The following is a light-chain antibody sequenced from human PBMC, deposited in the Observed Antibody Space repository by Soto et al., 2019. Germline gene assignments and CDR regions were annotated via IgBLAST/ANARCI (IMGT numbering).Light chain of an antibody. CDR1: SSDIGKSNS. V-gene: IGLV2-8*01. J-gene: IGLJ2*01. CDR3: STFTVTNNGLI. CDR2: EVS. Sequence: QSALTQPPSASGSPGQSLTISCTGSSSDIGKSNSVSWYQQHPDKAPKLIIYEVSGRPSGVPDRFSGSKSGNTASLTVSGLQPEDEADYYCSTFTVTNNGLIFGGGTKVTVL.